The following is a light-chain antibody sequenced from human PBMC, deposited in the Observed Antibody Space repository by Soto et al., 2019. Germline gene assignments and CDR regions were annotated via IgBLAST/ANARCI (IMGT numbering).Light chain of an antibody. V-gene: IGKV3-20*01. CDR1: QSVSSSY. Sequence: ASQSVSSSYLAWYQQKRGQAPSLLMYGASRRATGIPERFSGSGSGTDFTLTISRLEPEDFAVYYCQQYGSSPRTFGQGTRWIS. J-gene: IGKJ1*01. CDR3: QQYGSSPRT. CDR2: GAS.